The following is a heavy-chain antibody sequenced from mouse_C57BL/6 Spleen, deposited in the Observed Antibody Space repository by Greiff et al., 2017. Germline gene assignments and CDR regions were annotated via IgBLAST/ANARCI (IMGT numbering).Heavy chain of an antibody. CDR2: INPYNGDT. V-gene: IGHV1-20*01. J-gene: IGHJ1*03. CDR3: ARGYYYGSSYGYFDV. CDR1: GYSFTGYF. Sequence: SGPELVKPGASVKISCKASGYSFTGYFMNWVMQSHGKSLEWIGRINPYNGDTFYNQKFKGKATFTVDKSSSTAHMELRSLTSEDSAVYYCARGYYYGSSYGYFDVWGTGTTVTVSS. D-gene: IGHD1-1*01.